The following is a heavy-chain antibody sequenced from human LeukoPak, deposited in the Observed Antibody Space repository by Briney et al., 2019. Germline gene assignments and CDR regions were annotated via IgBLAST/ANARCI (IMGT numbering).Heavy chain of an antibody. CDR1: QLTLSSYS. D-gene: IGHD1/OR15-1a*01. CDR2: CSSSSSTI. V-gene: IGHV3-48*02. CDR3: ARDLPQETKYYYGMDV. Sequence: VVALRLSSAGFQLTLSSYSMNLERRSPGIRIARVSYCSSSSSTICYADSVKGRFTISRDDAKNSLYLQMNSLRDEDTAVYYCARDLPQETKYYYGMDVWGQGTTVSVSS. J-gene: IGHJ6*01.